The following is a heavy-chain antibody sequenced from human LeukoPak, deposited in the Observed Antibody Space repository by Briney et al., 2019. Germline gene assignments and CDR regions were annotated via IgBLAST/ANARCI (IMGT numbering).Heavy chain of an antibody. CDR1: GYTFTGYF. J-gene: IGHJ5*02. Sequence: ASVKVSCKASGYTFTGYFIHWLRQAPGQGLEWMGWINPKSGGTNYAQKFQGRVTMTRDTSISTGYMELSSLKSDDTAVYYCARADSSSWYWFDPWGQGTLVTVSS. V-gene: IGHV1-2*02. CDR2: INPKSGGT. CDR3: ARADSSSWYWFDP. D-gene: IGHD6-13*01.